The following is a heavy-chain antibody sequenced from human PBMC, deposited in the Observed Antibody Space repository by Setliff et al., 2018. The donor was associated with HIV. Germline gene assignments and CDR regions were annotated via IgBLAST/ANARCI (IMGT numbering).Heavy chain of an antibody. CDR1: GFTFSSYG. J-gene: IGHJ4*02. Sequence: PGGSLRLSCAASGFTFSSYGMHWVRQAPGKGLEWVAVISYDGSNKYYADSVKGRFTISRDNSKNTVYLQMNSLRAEDMAIYYCAREDSSWYGSLDYWGQGTPVTVSS. CDR2: ISYDGSNK. D-gene: IGHD6-13*01. V-gene: IGHV3-30*03. CDR3: AREDSSWYGSLDY.